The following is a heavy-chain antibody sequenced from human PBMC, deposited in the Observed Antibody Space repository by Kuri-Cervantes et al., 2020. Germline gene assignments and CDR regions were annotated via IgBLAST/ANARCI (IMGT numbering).Heavy chain of an antibody. V-gene: IGHV1-18*01. CDR1: GYTFTSYG. CDR3: ARVPVAKIRKYNWFDP. Sequence: ASVKVSCKASGYTFTSYGISWVRQAPGQGLEWMGWISAYNGNTNYAQKLQGRVTMTTDTSTSTAYMELRNLRSDDTAVYYCARVPVAKIRKYNWFDPWGQGNLVNVAS. J-gene: IGHJ5*01. D-gene: IGHD2-2*01. CDR2: ISAYNGNT.